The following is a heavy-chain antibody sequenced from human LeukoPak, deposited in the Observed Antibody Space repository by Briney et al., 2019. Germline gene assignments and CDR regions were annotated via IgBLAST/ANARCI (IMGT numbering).Heavy chain of an antibody. V-gene: IGHV3-30-3*01. D-gene: IGHD3-16*01. CDR2: ISYDGSNK. CDR3: ARRTGGEALDY. CDR1: GFTFSSYA. J-gene: IGHJ4*02. Sequence: GGSLRLSCAASGFTFSSYAMHWVRQAPGKGLEWVAVISYDGSNKYYADSVKGRFTISRDNSKNTLYLQMNSLRAEDTAVYYCARRTGGEALDYWGQGTLVTVSS.